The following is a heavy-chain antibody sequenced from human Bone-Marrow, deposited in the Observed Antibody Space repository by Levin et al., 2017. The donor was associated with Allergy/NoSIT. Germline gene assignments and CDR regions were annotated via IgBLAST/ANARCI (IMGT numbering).Heavy chain of an antibody. J-gene: IGHJ4*02. V-gene: IGHV3-11*01. CDR1: GFTFSDYY. CDR3: AVLFTGDFYFDY. D-gene: IGHD2-21*01. Sequence: PGESLKISCAASGFTFSDYYMSWIRQAPGKGLEWVSYISSSGSTIYYADSVKGRFTISRDNAKNSLYLQMNSLRAEDTAVYYCAVLFTGDFYFDYWGQGTLVTVSS. CDR2: ISSSGSTI.